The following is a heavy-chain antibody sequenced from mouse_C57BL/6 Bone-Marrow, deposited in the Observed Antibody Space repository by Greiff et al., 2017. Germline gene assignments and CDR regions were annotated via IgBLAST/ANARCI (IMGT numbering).Heavy chain of an antibody. CDR1: GFNIKDYY. D-gene: IGHD2-4*01. J-gene: IGHJ3*01. CDR3: ARYEYDAEGAWFAY. CDR2: IDPEDGET. Sequence: EVQVVESGAELVKPGASVKLSCTASGFNIKDYYMHWVKQRTEQGLEWIGRIDPEDGETKYAPKFQGKATITADTSSNTAYLQLSSLTSEDTAVYFCARYEYDAEGAWFAYWGQGTLVTVSA. V-gene: IGHV14-2*01.